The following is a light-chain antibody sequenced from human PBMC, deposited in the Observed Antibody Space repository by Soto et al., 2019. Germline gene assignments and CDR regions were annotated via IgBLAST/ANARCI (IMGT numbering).Light chain of an antibody. Sequence: EIVLTQSPGTLSLSPGERATLSCRASQSVSSNYLAWYQHRPGQAPRLLIYGASSRATGIPDRFSGSGSGTDFILTIDRLEPEDFAVYYCQRSGTSPPYIFGAGTRLDIK. V-gene: IGKV3-20*01. CDR2: GAS. CDR1: QSVSSNY. J-gene: IGKJ2*01. CDR3: QRSGTSPPYI.